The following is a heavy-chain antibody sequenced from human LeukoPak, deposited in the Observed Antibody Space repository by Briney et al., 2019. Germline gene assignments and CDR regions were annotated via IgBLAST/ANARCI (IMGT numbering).Heavy chain of an antibody. Sequence: ASVKVSCKASGYSLTGYYMHWVRQAPGQGLEWMGIINPSGGSTSYAQKFQGRVTMTRDTSTSTVYMGLSSLRSEDTAVYYCAREGNLDFDYWGQGTLVTVSS. CDR1: GYSLTGYY. CDR3: AREGNLDFDY. V-gene: IGHV1-46*01. CDR2: INPSGGST. J-gene: IGHJ4*02.